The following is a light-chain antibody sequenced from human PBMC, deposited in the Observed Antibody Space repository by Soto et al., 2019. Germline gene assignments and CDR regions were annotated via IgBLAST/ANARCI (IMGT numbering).Light chain of an antibody. J-gene: IGKJ2*01. CDR3: QQYGGSNT. CDR1: QSVSSRS. V-gene: IGKV3-20*01. CDR2: GAS. Sequence: EIVLTQTPGTLSLSPGERATLSCRASQSVSSRSLAGYQQKGGQAPRLLIDGASRRATRLPDRFSGSGSGTDFTLTTTRLEPEDFAVYYCQQYGGSNTFGKGTKLEIK.